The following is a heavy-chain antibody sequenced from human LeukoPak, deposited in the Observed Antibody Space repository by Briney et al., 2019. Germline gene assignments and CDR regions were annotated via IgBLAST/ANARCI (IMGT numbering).Heavy chain of an antibody. Sequence: GWSLRLSCAASGFTVSSNYMSWVRQAPGKGLEWVSVIYSGGSTYYADSVKGRFTISRDNSKNTLYLQMNSLRAEDTAVYYCARGGYGDYVNDYWGQGTLVTVSS. V-gene: IGHV3-53*01. CDR2: IYSGGST. D-gene: IGHD4-17*01. J-gene: IGHJ4*02. CDR3: ARGGYGDYVNDY. CDR1: GFTVSSNY.